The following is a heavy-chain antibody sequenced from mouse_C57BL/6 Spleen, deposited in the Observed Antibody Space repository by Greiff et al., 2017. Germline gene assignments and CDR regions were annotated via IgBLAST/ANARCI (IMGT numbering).Heavy chain of an antibody. V-gene: IGHV1-64*01. CDR3: ARWGYYGNYYAMDY. CDR2: IHPNSGST. D-gene: IGHD1-1*01. Sequence: QVQLQLPGAELVKPGASVKLSCKASGYTFTSYWMHWVKQRPGQGLEWIGMIHPNSGSTNYNEKFKSKATLTVDKSSSTAYMQLSSLTSEDSAVYYCARWGYYGNYYAMDYWGQGTSVTVSS. J-gene: IGHJ4*01. CDR1: GYTFTSYW.